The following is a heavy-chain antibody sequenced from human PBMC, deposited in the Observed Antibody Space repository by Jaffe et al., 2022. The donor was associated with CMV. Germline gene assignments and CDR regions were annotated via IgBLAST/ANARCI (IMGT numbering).Heavy chain of an antibody. V-gene: IGHV3-23*01. Sequence: EVQLLESGGGLVQPGGSLRLSCAASGFTFSSYAMGWVRQAPGKGLEWVSSISGSGSTTYYADSVRGRFTMSRDNSKNTLYLQMDSLRAEETAIYYCAKAYPEEVAANRVSRGMDVWGQGTTVTVSS. CDR1: GFTFSSYA. J-gene: IGHJ6*02. D-gene: IGHD6-19*01. CDR3: AKAYPEEVAANRVSRGMDV. CDR2: ISGSGSTT.